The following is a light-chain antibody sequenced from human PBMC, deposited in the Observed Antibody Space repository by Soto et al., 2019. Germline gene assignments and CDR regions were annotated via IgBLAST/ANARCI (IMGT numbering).Light chain of an antibody. Sequence: DIQMTQSPSTLSASVGDRVTITCRASQSISSWLAWYQQKPGKAPKLLIYKASSLESGVPSRFRGSGSGTEFTLTISSLQPDDFATYYCQQYNSYPWTFGQGTKVDI. J-gene: IGKJ1*01. CDR2: KAS. V-gene: IGKV1-5*03. CDR3: QQYNSYPWT. CDR1: QSISSW.